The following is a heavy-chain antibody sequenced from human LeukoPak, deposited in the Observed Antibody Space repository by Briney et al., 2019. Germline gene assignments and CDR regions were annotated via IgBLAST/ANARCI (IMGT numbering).Heavy chain of an antibody. V-gene: IGHV3-48*04. D-gene: IGHD3-10*01. CDR2: ISSSGSTI. CDR1: GFTFSSYG. CDR3: ARSRDPEGLWFGELLYGAPWWFDP. Sequence: GGSLRLSCAASGFTFSSYGMSWVRQAPGKGLEWVSAISSSGSTIYYADSVKGRFTISRDNAKNSLYLQMNSLRAEDTAVYYCARSRDPEGLWFGELLYGAPWWFDPWGQGTLVTVSS. J-gene: IGHJ5*02.